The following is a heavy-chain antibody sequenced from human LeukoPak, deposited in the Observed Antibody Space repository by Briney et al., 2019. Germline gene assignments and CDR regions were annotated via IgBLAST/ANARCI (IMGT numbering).Heavy chain of an antibody. Sequence: GGSLRLSCAASGFSFNSFEMSWVRQAPGKGLEWVSYISSSGSTIYYADSVKGRFTISRDNAKNSLYLQMNSLRAEDTAVYYCAKNRMTTRSDFDAWGQGTLVTVSS. D-gene: IGHD4-17*01. CDR1: GFSFNSFE. CDR2: ISSSGSTI. CDR3: AKNRMTTRSDFDA. V-gene: IGHV3-48*03. J-gene: IGHJ4*02.